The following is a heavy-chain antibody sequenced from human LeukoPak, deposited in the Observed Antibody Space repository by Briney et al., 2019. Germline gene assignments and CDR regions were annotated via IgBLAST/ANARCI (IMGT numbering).Heavy chain of an antibody. D-gene: IGHD3-3*01. Sequence: GSLRLSCAASGFPFSSYAMHWVRQAPGKGLEWVAVISYDGSNKYYADSVKGRFTISRDNSKNTLYLQMNSLRAEDTAVYYCARSRYDFWSPGNWFDPWGQGTLVTVSS. CDR2: ISYDGSNK. CDR1: GFPFSSYA. CDR3: ARSRYDFWSPGNWFDP. V-gene: IGHV3-30*04. J-gene: IGHJ5*02.